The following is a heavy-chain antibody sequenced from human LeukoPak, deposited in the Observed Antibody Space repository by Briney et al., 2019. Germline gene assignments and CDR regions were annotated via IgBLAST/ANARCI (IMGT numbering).Heavy chain of an antibody. CDR3: ARDSIAAAHYYYYGMDV. J-gene: IGHJ6*02. CDR2: IYYSGST. Sequence: PSETLSLTCTVSGGSISSYYWSWIRQPPGKGLEWIGYIYYSGSTNYNSSLKSRVTISVDTSKNQFSLKLSSVTAADTAVYYCARDSIAAAHYYYYGMDVWGQGTTVTVSS. V-gene: IGHV4-59*01. CDR1: GGSISSYY. D-gene: IGHD6-13*01.